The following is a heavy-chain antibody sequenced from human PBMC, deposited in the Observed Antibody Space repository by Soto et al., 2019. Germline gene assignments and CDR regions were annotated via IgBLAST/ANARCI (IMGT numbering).Heavy chain of an antibody. D-gene: IGHD6-13*01. V-gene: IGHV5-51*01. CDR3: ARKWYSGKYYSFGMDV. Sequence: PGESLKISCKGSGYSFTSYWIGWVRQMPGKGLEWMGIIYPGDSDTRYSPSFQGQVTISADKSISTAYLQWSSLKASDTAMYYCARKWYSGKYYSFGMDVCGQGTTVTVSS. J-gene: IGHJ6*02. CDR1: GYSFTSYW. CDR2: IYPGDSDT.